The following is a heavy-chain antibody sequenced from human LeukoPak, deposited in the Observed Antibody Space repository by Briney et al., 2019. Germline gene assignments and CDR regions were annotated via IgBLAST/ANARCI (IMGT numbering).Heavy chain of an antibody. Sequence: SETLSFTCTVSGYSISSGYNWGWIRQPPGKGLEWIGSIYHSGSTYYNPSPKSRVTISVDTSKNQFSLKLSSVTAADTAVYYCARVFGYCSGGSCAPDYWGQGTLVTVSS. CDR3: ARVFGYCSGGSCAPDY. J-gene: IGHJ4*02. V-gene: IGHV4-38-2*02. CDR1: GYSISSGYN. D-gene: IGHD2-15*01. CDR2: IYHSGST.